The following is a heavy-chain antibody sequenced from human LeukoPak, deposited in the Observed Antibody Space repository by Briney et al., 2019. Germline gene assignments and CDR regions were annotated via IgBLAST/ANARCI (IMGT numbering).Heavy chain of an antibody. CDR1: GGSISSYH. CDR3: ARHSLKLVDADFDY. J-gene: IGHJ4*02. V-gene: IGHV4-59*08. D-gene: IGHD3-16*02. Sequence: SETLSLTCTVSGGSISSYHWSWIRQPPGKGLEWIGYIYYGGRTNYNPSLKSRATISVDTSKNQFSLKVSSVTAADTAVYYCARHSLKLVDADFDYWGQGTLVTVSS. CDR2: IYYGGRT.